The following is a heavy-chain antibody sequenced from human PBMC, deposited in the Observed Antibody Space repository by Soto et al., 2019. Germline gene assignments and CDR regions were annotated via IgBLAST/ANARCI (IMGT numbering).Heavy chain of an antibody. CDR3: AKVSSSWYAGFFDL. D-gene: IGHD6-13*01. V-gene: IGHV3-23*01. CDR1: GFTFSSYA. J-gene: IGHJ4*02. CDR2: ISGSGGST. Sequence: GVLRLSCAASGFTFSSYAMSWVRQAPGKGLEWVSAISGSGGSTYYADSVKGRFTISRDNSKNTLYLQMNSLRAEDTAVYYCAKVSSSWYAGFFDLWGQGTLVTVSS.